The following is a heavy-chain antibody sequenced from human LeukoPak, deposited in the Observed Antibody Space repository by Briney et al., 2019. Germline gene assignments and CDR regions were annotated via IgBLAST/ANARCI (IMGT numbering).Heavy chain of an antibody. Sequence: GGSLRLSCAASGFTFSSYSMNWVRQAPGKGLEWVSYISSSSSTIYYADSVKGRFTISRDNAKNSLYLQMNSLRAEDTAVYYCARVGYCTNGVCYKGFDYWGQGTLVTVSS. CDR2: ISSSSSTI. D-gene: IGHD2-8*01. J-gene: IGHJ4*02. CDR1: GFTFSSYS. CDR3: ARVGYCTNGVCYKGFDY. V-gene: IGHV3-48*04.